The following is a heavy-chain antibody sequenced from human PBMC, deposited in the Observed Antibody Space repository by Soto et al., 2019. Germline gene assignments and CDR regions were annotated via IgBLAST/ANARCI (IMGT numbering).Heavy chain of an antibody. D-gene: IGHD3-16*01. V-gene: IGHV3-23*01. CDR2: IGAGGGDK. Sequence: EVQLLESGGGLVLPGGSLRLSCAASGFTFSTYAMTWVRQAPGKGLEWVSDIGAGGGDKYYADSVKGRFTISRDNSKNELYLQMNSVGGEDTAVYYGAKGGRWGRLHVWGQGTTVTVSS. CDR1: GFTFSTYA. CDR3: AKGGRWGRLHV. J-gene: IGHJ6*02.